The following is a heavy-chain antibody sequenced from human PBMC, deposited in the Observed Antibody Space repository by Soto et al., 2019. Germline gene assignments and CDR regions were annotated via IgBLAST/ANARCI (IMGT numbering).Heavy chain of an antibody. CDR1: GFSLSTSGVG. J-gene: IGHJ3*02. D-gene: IGHD6-19*01. Sequence: QITLKESGPTLVKPTQTLTLTCTFSGFSLSTSGVGVGWIRQPPGKALEWLALIYWDDDKRYSPSLKSRLTITKDTSKNQVVLTMTNMDPVDTATYYCAHSGPPSSCWGYDAFDIWGQGTMVTVSS. CDR2: IYWDDDK. CDR3: AHSGPPSSCWGYDAFDI. V-gene: IGHV2-5*02.